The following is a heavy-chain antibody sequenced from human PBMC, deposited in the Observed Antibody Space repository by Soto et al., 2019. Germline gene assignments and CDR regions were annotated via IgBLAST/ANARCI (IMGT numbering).Heavy chain of an antibody. Sequence: QVQLVQSGAEVKKPGSSVKVSCKAPGGTFSSYAIIWVRQAPGQGLEWVGGKSPIFGTAKYAQKFKGRVTITADESTSTGYMELSSLRSEDTAVYYCARSQSGSSSLDIYYYYYYGMDVWGQGTTVTVSS. CDR1: GGTFSSYA. CDR2: KSPIFGTA. D-gene: IGHD2-15*01. V-gene: IGHV1-69*01. J-gene: IGHJ6*02. CDR3: ARSQSGSSSLDIYYYYYYGMDV.